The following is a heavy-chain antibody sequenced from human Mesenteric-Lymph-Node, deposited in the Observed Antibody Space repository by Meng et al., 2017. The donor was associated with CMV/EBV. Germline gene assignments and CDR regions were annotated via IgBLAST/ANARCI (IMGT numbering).Heavy chain of an antibody. Sequence: GGSLRLSCAASGFTFDDYAMHWVRQTPGKGLEWVSGISWNSDSIDYADSVKGRFIISRDNAKNSLYLQMNSLRTEDTALYFCAKDGNSQGYYYYHGMDVWGQGITVTVSS. CDR2: ISWNSDSI. J-gene: IGHJ6*01. D-gene: IGHD1-1*01. CDR3: AKDGNSQGYYYYHGMDV. V-gene: IGHV3-9*01. CDR1: GFTFDDYA.